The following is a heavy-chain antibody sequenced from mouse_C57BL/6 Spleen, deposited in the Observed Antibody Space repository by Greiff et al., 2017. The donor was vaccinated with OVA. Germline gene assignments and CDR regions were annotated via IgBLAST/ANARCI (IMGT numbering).Heavy chain of an antibody. J-gene: IGHJ3*01. CDR2: IDPETGGT. Sequence: VQLQQSGAELVRPGASVTLSCKASGYTFTDYEMHWVKQTPVHGLEWIGAIDPETGGTAYNQKFKGKAILTADKSSSTAYMELRSLTSEDSAVYYCTATGAAGFAYWGQGTLVTVSA. V-gene: IGHV1-15*01. CDR1: GYTFTDYE. CDR3: TATGAAGFAY. D-gene: IGHD4-1*02.